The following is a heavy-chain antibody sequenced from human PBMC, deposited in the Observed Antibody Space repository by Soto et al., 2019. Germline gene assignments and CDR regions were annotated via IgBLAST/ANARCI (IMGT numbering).Heavy chain of an antibody. CDR2: ISWNSGSI. CDR1: GFTFDDYA. J-gene: IGHJ4*02. D-gene: IGHD6-19*01. CDR3: AKDIGRGGSSGWFDY. Sequence: EVQLVESGGGLVQPGRSLRLSCAASGFTFDDYAMHWVRQAPGKGLEWVSGISWNSGSIGYADSVKGRFTISRDNAKNSLNLQMNSLRAEDTALYYCAKDIGRGGSSGWFDYWGQGTLVTVSS. V-gene: IGHV3-9*01.